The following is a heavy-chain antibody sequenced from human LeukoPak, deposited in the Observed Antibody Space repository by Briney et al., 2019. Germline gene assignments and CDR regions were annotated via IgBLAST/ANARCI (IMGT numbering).Heavy chain of an antibody. CDR1: GFIFTDYA. J-gene: IGHJ4*02. Sequence: PGGSLRLSCQVSGFIFTDYAMSWVRQAPGKGLEWVSSINNGAGDTFFADSVKGRFTISRDDSRGMVYLQMNSLTAEDTAVYYCARSGLATCHYWGQGTLVTVSS. CDR3: ARSGLATCHY. D-gene: IGHD3-10*01. V-gene: IGHV3-23*01. CDR2: INNGAGDT.